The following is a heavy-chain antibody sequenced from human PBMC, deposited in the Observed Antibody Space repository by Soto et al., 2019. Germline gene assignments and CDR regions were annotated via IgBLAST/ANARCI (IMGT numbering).Heavy chain of an antibody. CDR2: IYHSGST. D-gene: IGHD4-17*01. J-gene: IGHJ5*01. CDR3: ARVWTTVTNWFDP. CDR1: GGSSNSSNW. Sequence: LRRTLSLTCAVSGGSSNSSNWWSWVRQPPGKGLEWIGEIYHSGSTNYNPSLKSRVTISVDKSKNQFSLKLSSVTAADTAVYYCARVWTTVTNWFDPWGQGTLVTVSS. V-gene: IGHV4-4*02.